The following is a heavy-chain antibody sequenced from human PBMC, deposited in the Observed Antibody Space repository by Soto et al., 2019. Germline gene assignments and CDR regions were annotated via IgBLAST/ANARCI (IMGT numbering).Heavy chain of an antibody. CDR1: GGTFSSYA. CDR3: ARGVGIAAEFTVYFDY. Sequence: SVKVSCKASGGTFSSYAISWVRQAPGQGLEWMGGIIPIFGTANYAQKFQGRVTITADESTSTAYMELSSLRSEDTAVYYCARGVGIAAEFTVYFDYWGQGTLVTVSS. J-gene: IGHJ4*02. CDR2: IIPIFGTA. D-gene: IGHD6-13*01. V-gene: IGHV1-69*13.